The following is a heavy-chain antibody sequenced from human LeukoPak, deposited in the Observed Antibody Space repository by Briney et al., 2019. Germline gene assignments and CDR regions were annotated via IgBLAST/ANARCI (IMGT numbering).Heavy chain of an antibody. CDR2: INPNSGGT. CDR1: GYTFTGYY. CDR3: ARVPSRAGGFDI. Sequence: ASVKVSCKASGYTFTGYYMHWVRQAPGQGLEWMGWINPNSGGTNYAQKFQGRVTMTRDTSISTAYMELSRLRSDGTAVYYCARVPSRAGGFDIWGQGTMVTVSS. V-gene: IGHV1-2*02. D-gene: IGHD6-13*01. J-gene: IGHJ3*02.